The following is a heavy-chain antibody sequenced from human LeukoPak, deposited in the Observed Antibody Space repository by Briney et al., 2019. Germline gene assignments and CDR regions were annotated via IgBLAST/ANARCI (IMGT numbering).Heavy chain of an antibody. D-gene: IGHD4-17*01. V-gene: IGHV1-18*01. CDR3: ARDVPSETDYGDYGVYDY. Sequence: ASVKVSCKASGYTFTSYGISWVRQAPGQGLEWIGWISAYNGNTNYAQKPQGRVTMTTDTSTSTAYMELRSLRSDDTAVYYCARDVPSETDYGDYGVYDYWGQGTLVTVSS. CDR2: ISAYNGNT. J-gene: IGHJ4*02. CDR1: GYTFTSYG.